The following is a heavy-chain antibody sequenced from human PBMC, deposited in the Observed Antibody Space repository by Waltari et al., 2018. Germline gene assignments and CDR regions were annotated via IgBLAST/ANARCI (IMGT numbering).Heavy chain of an antibody. CDR2: IKSNIDSGTA. D-gene: IGHD3-16*01. CDR3: VMWNYAAFHY. J-gene: IGHJ4*02. Sequence: VYLMESGGGLVRPGEPRRFLCAVTGSTVIMAWMSWVRQGPGKGLEWIGRIKSNIDSGTADYAAPVKGRFTISRDDSKNILFLQLNSLNTEDTAMYYCVMWNYAAFHYWGQGSLVTVSS. V-gene: IGHV3-15*01. CDR1: GSTVIMAW.